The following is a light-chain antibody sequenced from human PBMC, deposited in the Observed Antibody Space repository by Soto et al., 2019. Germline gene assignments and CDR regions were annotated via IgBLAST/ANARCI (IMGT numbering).Light chain of an antibody. CDR1: QSVSSY. CDR3: QQRSDWLPIT. Sequence: EIMLTQYPATLSVSPGERATLSCRASQSVSSYLAWYQQKPGQAPRLLIYDASNRATGIPAMFSGSGSGTDFTLTISSLEPEDFAVYYCQQRSDWLPITFGQGTRLEIK. V-gene: IGKV3-11*01. CDR2: DAS. J-gene: IGKJ5*01.